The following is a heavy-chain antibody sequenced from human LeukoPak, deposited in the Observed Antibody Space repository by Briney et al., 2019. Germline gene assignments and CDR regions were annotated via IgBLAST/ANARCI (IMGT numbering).Heavy chain of an antibody. CDR1: GGTFSSYA. J-gene: IGHJ4*02. Sequence: ASVKVSCKASGGTFSSYAISWVRQAPGQGLEWMGRIIPILGIANYAQKFQGRVTITADKSTSTAYMELSSLRSEDTAVYYCALDWVEVATMPGYWGQGTLVTVSS. V-gene: IGHV1-69*04. CDR2: IIPILGIA. CDR3: ALDWVEVATMPGY. D-gene: IGHD5-24*01.